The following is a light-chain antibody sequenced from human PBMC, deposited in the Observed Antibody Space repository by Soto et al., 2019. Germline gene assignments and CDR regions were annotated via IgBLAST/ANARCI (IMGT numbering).Light chain of an antibody. CDR2: AAS. V-gene: IGKV3-15*01. Sequence: EVVMTQSPATLSVSPGETATLSCRASQSVGSNLAWYQQKPGQAPRLLIYAASTRATGNPARFSGSGSGTEFTLTISSLQSEDFAVYYCQQYNNWSFGQGTRLEIK. CDR1: QSVGSN. CDR3: QQYNNWS. J-gene: IGKJ5*01.